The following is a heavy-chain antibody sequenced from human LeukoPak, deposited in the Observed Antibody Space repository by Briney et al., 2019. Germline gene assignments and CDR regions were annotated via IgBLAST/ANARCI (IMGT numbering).Heavy chain of an antibody. CDR3: ARDNRYCSGGSCYVY. J-gene: IGHJ4*02. D-gene: IGHD2-15*01. Sequence: KPSETLSLTCTVSGGSISSYCWSWIRQPPGKGLEWIGYIYYSGSTNYNPSLKSRVTISVDTSKNQFSLKLSSVTAADTAVYYCARDNRYCSGGSCYVYWGQGTRVTLSS. CDR1: GGSISSYC. V-gene: IGHV4-59*01. CDR2: IYYSGST.